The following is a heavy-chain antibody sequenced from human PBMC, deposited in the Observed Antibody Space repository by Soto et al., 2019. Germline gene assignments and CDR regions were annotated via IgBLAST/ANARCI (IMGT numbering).Heavy chain of an antibody. Sequence: QVLLEESGGGLVKPGGYLRLYCAASGFTFGDYYMNWIRQAPGRGLDWVAYIGDSGGAIYYGDSVKGRFTISRDNAKNSLYLEMNSLRVEDTAVYYCAREGASGSHLLGGTDYWGQGILVTVSS. CDR1: GFTFGDYY. D-gene: IGHD3-10*01. CDR3: AREGASGSHLLGGTDY. J-gene: IGHJ4*02. CDR2: IGDSGGAI. V-gene: IGHV3-11*01.